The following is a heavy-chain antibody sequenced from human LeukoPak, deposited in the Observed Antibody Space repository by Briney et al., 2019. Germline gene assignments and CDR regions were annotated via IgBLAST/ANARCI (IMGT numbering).Heavy chain of an antibody. CDR3: AREQYCSSTSCYFIPARNGTDV. CDR2: IYYSGST. Sequence: SETLSLTCTLSGGSISSGGYYWSWIRQHPGKGLEWIGYIYYSGSTYYNPSLKSRVTISVDTSKNQFSLKLSSVTAADTAVYYCAREQYCSSTSCYFIPARNGTDVWGQGTTVTVSS. V-gene: IGHV4-31*03. J-gene: IGHJ6*02. D-gene: IGHD2-2*01. CDR1: GGSISSGGYY.